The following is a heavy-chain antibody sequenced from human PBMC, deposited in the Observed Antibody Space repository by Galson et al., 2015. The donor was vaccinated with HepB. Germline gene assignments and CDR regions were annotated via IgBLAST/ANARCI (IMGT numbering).Heavy chain of an antibody. CDR3: ARDESGGSYPDDAFDI. CDR2: IIPIFGTA. J-gene: IGHJ3*02. CDR1: GGTFSSYA. Sequence: SVKVSCKASGGTFSSYAISWVRQAPGQGLEWMGGIIPIFGTANYAQKFQGRVTITADESTSTAYMELSSLRSEDTAVYYCARDESGGSYPDDAFDIWGQGTMVTVSS. V-gene: IGHV1-69*13. D-gene: IGHD1-26*01.